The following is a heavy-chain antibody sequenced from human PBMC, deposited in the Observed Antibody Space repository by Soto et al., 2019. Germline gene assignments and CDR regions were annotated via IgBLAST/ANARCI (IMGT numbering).Heavy chain of an antibody. V-gene: IGHV3-30-3*01. D-gene: IGHD6-6*01. J-gene: IGHJ6*02. CDR2: ISYDGSNK. CDR1: GFTFSSYA. CDR3: ARAMGQLGSPYYGMDV. Sequence: GGSLRLSCAASGFTFSSYAMHWVRQAPGKGLEWVAVISYDGSNKYYADSVKGRFTISRDNSKNTLYLQMNSLRAEDTAVYYCARAMGQLGSPYYGMDVWGQGTTVTVSS.